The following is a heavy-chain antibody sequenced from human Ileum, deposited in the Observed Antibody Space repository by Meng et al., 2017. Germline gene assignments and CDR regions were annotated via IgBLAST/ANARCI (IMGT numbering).Heavy chain of an antibody. CDR1: GGSISSSFY. CDR2: IYLAGSP. J-gene: IGHJ4*02. CDR3: VRHGGKYFDS. Sequence: QVQLRESGPGLVEPSGTLSLTCIFSGGSISSSFYWSWVRQSPGKGLEWIGQIYLAGSPNYNPSLESRVTISVDKSKNQFSLRLTSVTAADTAIFYCVRHGGKYFDSWGQGTLVTVSS. D-gene: IGHD2-15*01. V-gene: IGHV4-4*02.